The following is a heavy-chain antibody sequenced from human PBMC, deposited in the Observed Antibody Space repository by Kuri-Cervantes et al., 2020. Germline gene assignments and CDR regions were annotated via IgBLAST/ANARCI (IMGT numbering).Heavy chain of an antibody. J-gene: IGHJ4*02. CDR3: ARGFREFTENDY. CDR2: ICTAGDT. CDR1: GFTFSSYD. D-gene: IGHD3-10*01. Sequence: GESLKISCAASGFTFSSYDMHWVRQATGKGLEWVSAICTAGDTYYIDSVKGRFTISSDNSKNTLYLQMNNLRAEDTAVYYCARGFREFTENDYWGQGTLVTVSS. V-gene: IGHV3-13*01.